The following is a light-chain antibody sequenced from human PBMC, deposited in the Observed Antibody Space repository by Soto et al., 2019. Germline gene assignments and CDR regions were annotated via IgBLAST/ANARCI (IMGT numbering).Light chain of an antibody. V-gene: IGKV1-39*01. J-gene: IGKJ4*01. CDR3: HQTFTPPLT. CDR2: ATS. Sequence: DIQMAQSPSSLSASVGDRVTITCRASRNIDTYLSWYQQKAGKAPKLLIFATSTLQSGVPSRFSVSGSGTDFTLTISSLQPEDFGTYYCHQTFTPPLTFGGGTKVDIK. CDR1: RNIDTY.